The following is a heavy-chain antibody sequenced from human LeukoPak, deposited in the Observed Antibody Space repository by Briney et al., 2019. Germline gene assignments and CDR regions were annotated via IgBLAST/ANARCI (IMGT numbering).Heavy chain of an antibody. J-gene: IGHJ6*02. CDR3: ARIQYYYYGMDV. CDR2: INHSGST. CDR1: GGSFSGYY. Sequence: SETLSLTCAVYGGSFSGYYWSWIRQPPGKGLEWIWEINHSGSTNYNPSLKSRVTISVDTSKNQFSLKLSSVTAADTAVYYCARIQYYYYGMDVWGQGTTVTVSS. V-gene: IGHV4-34*01.